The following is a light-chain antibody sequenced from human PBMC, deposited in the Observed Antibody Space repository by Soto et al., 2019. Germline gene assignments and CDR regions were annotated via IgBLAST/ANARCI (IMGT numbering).Light chain of an antibody. Sequence: DIQMTQSPSSVSASVGDRVTITCRASQGISTWVAWYQHKPGKAPKLLIYAASSLQSGVPSRFSGSGSGTDFTLSISSLQPEDSATYYCQQANSFPRTFGQGTKLEIK. J-gene: IGKJ2*01. CDR1: QGISTW. V-gene: IGKV1-12*01. CDR3: QQANSFPRT. CDR2: AAS.